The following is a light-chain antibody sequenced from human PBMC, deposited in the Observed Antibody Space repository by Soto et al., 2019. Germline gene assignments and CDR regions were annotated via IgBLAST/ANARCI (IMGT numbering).Light chain of an antibody. J-gene: IGLJ2*01. Sequence: QSVLTQPPSASGTPGQRVTISCSGSRYNIGSNTVNWYQQVPGTAPRLLIHRDHQRPSGVPDRFSGSKSGTSASLAISGLQSEDGADYYCAAWDDSLNGYVVFGGGTKLTVL. V-gene: IGLV1-44*01. CDR1: RYNIGSNT. CDR2: RDH. CDR3: AAWDDSLNGYVV.